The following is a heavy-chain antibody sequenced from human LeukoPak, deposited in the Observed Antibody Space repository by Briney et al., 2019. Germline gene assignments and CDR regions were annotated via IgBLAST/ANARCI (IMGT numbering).Heavy chain of an antibody. CDR1: GASISSYY. V-gene: IGHV4-59*01. CDR2: IYYSGST. D-gene: IGHD2-21*02. Sequence: SETLSLTCTVSGASISSYYWSWNRQPPGQGLEWIGHIYYSGSTNYNPSLKSRVSISVDTSKNQFSLKLSSVTAADTAVYYCARGAYCGGDCYSYPHDAFDIWGQGTMVTVSS. CDR3: ARGAYCGGDCYSYPHDAFDI. J-gene: IGHJ3*02.